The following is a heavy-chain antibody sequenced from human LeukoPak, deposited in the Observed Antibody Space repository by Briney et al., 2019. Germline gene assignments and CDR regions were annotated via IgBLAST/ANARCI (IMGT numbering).Heavy chain of an antibody. CDR2: ISYDGSNK. D-gene: IGHD4-17*01. Sequence: GRSLRLSCAASGFTFSSYGMHWVRQAPGKGLEWVAVISYDGSNKYYADSVKGRFTISRDNSENTPYLQMNSLRGEDTAVYYCAGYGDYGGVYWGQGTLVTVSS. V-gene: IGHV3-30*03. J-gene: IGHJ4*02. CDR3: AGYGDYGGVY. CDR1: GFTFSSYG.